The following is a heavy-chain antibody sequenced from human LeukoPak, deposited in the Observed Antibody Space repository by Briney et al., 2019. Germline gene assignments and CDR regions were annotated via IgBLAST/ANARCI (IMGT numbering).Heavy chain of an antibody. J-gene: IGHJ3*02. CDR2: VTGSADAT. V-gene: IGHV3-23*01. D-gene: IGHD3-10*01. Sequence: PGGSLRLSCAASGFTFATYAMSWVRQAPGKGLEWVSAVTGSADATYYADSVKGRFTISRDNSRYTLYLQMSSLRAEDTAIYYCARRGITMVKDAFDMWGQGTMVTVSS. CDR1: GFTFATYA. CDR3: ARRGITMVKDAFDM.